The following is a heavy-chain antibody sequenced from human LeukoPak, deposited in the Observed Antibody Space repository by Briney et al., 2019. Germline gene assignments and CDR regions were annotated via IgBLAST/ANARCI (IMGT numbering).Heavy chain of an antibody. CDR1: GGSFSGYY. Sequence: SETLSLTCAVYGGSFSGYYWSWIRQPPGKGLEWIGEINHSGSTNYNPSLKSRVTISVDTSKNQFSLKLSSVTAADTAVYYCARVGLQWIHFDYWGQGTLVTVSS. CDR3: ARVGLQWIHFDY. V-gene: IGHV4-34*01. CDR2: INHSGST. J-gene: IGHJ4*02. D-gene: IGHD5-18*01.